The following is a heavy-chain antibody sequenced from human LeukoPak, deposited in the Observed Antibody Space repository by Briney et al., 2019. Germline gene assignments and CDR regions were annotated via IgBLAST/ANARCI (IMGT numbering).Heavy chain of an antibody. CDR1: GGSFSGYY. J-gene: IGHJ5*02. CDR2: INHSGST. Sequence: SETLSLTCAVYGGSFSGYYWSWIRQPPGKGLEWIGEINHSGSTNYNPSLKSRVTISVDTSKSQFALKLSSVTAADPSCYSCXXXXGXXFWNWFDPWGQGTLVTVSS. CDR3: XXXXGXXFWNWFDP. V-gene: IGHV4-34*03.